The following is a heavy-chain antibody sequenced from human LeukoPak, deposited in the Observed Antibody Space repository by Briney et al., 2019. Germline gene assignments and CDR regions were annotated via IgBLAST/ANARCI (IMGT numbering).Heavy chain of an antibody. J-gene: IGHJ4*02. V-gene: IGHV3-23*01. CDR1: GFTFSSYA. Sequence: GGSLRLSCAASGFTFSSYAMSWVRQAPGKGLEWVSAISGSGGSTYYADSVKGRFTISRDNSKNTLYLQMNSLRAEDTAVYYCAKEAGGVFRSEEPFDYWGQGTLVTVSS. CDR2: ISGSGGST. CDR3: AKEAGGVFRSEEPFDY. D-gene: IGHD2-8*02.